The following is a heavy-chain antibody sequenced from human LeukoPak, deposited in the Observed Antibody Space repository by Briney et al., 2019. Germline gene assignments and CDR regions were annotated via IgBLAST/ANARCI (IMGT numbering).Heavy chain of an antibody. J-gene: IGHJ4*02. CDR1: GGTFSSYA. CDR2: ITPILGIA. CDR3: ARHGRGGL. D-gene: IGHD3-10*01. Sequence: SVKVSCKASGGTFSSYAISWVRQAPGQGLEWMGRITPILGIANYAQKFQGRVTITADKSTSTAYMELSSLRSGDTAVYYCARHGRGGLWGQGTLVTVSS. V-gene: IGHV1-69*04.